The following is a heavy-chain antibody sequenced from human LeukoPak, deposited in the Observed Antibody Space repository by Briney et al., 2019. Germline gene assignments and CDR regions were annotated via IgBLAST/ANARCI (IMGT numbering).Heavy chain of an antibody. CDR1: GGTLSSYA. CDR2: IIPIFGTA. J-gene: IGHJ6*03. D-gene: IGHD2-15*01. V-gene: IGHV1-69*05. Sequence: ASVKVSCKASGGTLSSYAISWVRQAPGQGLEWMGRIIPIFGTANYAQKFQGRVTITTDESTSTAYMELSSLRSEDTAVYYCAREEDCSGGSCRENYYYMDVWGKGTTVTVSS. CDR3: AREEDCSGGSCRENYYYMDV.